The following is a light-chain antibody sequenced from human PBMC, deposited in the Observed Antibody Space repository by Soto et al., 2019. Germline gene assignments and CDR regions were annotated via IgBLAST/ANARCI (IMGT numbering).Light chain of an antibody. V-gene: IGLV2-18*01. J-gene: IGLJ1*01. CDR1: SSDVGSYNR. CDR2: EVN. CDR3: SLYISGSTYV. Sequence: QSVLTRPPSVSGSPGQSVTISCTGTSSDVGSYNRLSWYQQPPGTAPKLIMYEVNTRPSGVPDRFSGSKSGSTASLTISGLQAQEEADYYCSLYISGSTYVFGTGTKLTAL.